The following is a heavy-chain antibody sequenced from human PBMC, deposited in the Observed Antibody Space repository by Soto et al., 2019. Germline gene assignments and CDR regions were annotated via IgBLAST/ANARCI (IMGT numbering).Heavy chain of an antibody. Sequence: EVHLVESGGGLVKPGGSLRLSCAVSGFTFSSCTMNWVRQAPGKGLEWVSSISPSTSHIYYADSVKGRFTISRNNAKNSLFLQMNSLRAEDTAVYYCSGWSGGACHQNYCMDVWGQGTTVTVSS. CDR3: SGWSGGACHQNYCMDV. D-gene: IGHD2-21*02. V-gene: IGHV3-21*01. J-gene: IGHJ6*02. CDR2: ISPSTSHI. CDR1: GFTFSSCT.